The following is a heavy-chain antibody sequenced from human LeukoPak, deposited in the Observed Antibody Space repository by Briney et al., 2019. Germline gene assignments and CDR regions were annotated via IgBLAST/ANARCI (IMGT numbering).Heavy chain of an antibody. Sequence: PGGSLRLSCAASGFTFSSYAMSRVRQAPGKGLEWVSAISGSGGSTYYADSVKGRFTISRDNSKNTLYLQMNSLRAEDTAVYYCATVSDYDYVWGSYRYNWFDPWGQGTLVTVSS. J-gene: IGHJ5*02. CDR3: ATVSDYDYVWGSYRYNWFDP. CDR1: GFTFSSYA. V-gene: IGHV3-23*01. D-gene: IGHD3-16*02. CDR2: ISGSGGST.